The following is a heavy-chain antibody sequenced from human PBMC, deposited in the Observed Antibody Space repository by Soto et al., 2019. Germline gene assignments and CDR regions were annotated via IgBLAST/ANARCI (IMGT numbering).Heavy chain of an antibody. CDR2: IDPSDSQT. V-gene: IGHV5-10-1*01. D-gene: IGHD6-19*01. J-gene: IGHJ4*02. Sequence: GESLKIFCKVAGYSFASYWITCVRQKPGKGLEWMGRIDPSDSQTYYSPSFRGHVTISVTKNSLYLQLNSLRAEDTAVYYCAAQWRAKNPFDYWGQGNPVTFS. CDR3: AAQWRAKNPFDY. CDR1: GYSFASYW.